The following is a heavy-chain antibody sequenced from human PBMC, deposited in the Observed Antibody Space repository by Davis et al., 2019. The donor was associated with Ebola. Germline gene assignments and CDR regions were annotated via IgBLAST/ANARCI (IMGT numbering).Heavy chain of an antibody. CDR3: AGNYFGGDCSFDY. CDR2: IWYDGSNK. D-gene: IGHD2-21*01. V-gene: IGHV3-33*01. J-gene: IGHJ4*02. Sequence: PGGSLRLSCAASGFTFSSYGMHWVRQAPGKGLERVAVIWYDGSNKYYADSVKGRFTISRDNSKNTLYLQMNSLRAEDTAGYYCAGNYFGGDCSFDYWGQGTLVSLS. CDR1: GFTFSSYG.